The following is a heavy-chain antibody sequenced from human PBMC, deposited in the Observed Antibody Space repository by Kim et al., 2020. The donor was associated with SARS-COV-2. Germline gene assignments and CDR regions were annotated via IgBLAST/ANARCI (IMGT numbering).Heavy chain of an antibody. Sequence: GGSLRLSCAASGFTFRSYAMTWVRQAPGKGLEWVSTISVSGESTYYADSVKGRFTISKDNSKNTLYLHMNSLRAEDTAVYYCANGAYWGQGNLVTVSS. CDR2: ISVSGEST. J-gene: IGHJ4*02. V-gene: IGHV3-23*01. CDR3: ANGAY. CDR1: GFTFRSYA.